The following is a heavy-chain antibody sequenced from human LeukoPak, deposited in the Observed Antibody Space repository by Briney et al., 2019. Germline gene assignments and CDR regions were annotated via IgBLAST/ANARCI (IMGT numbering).Heavy chain of an antibody. CDR2: IYYSGST. J-gene: IGHJ4*02. V-gene: IGHV4-39*01. D-gene: IGHD6-13*01. CDR3: ARRGSIIAAAGPYYFDY. CDR1: GGSISSSSYY. Sequence: SETLSLTCTVSGGSISSSSYYWGWIRQPPGKGLEWIGSIYYSGSTYYNPSLKSRVTISVDTSKNQFSLKLSSVTAADTAVYYCARRGSIIAAAGPYYFDYWGQGTLVTVSS.